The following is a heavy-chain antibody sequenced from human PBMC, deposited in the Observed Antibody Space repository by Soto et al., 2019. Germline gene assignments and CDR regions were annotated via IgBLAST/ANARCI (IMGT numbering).Heavy chain of an antibody. CDR2: IYSTENT. D-gene: IGHD1-7*01. Sequence: SETLSLTCTVSGGSVSSNSYSWGWIRQSPGKGLEWIGIIYSTENTYYHPSLLSRVTISVDTSMNQFSLRLTSVTAADTAVYYCASQKLDVPAFFDFWGQGTLVTVSS. CDR3: ASQKLDVPAFFDF. V-gene: IGHV4-39*01. J-gene: IGHJ4*02. CDR1: GGSVSSNSYS.